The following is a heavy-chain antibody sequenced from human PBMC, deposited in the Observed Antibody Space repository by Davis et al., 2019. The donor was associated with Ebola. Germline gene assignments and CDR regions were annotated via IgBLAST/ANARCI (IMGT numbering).Heavy chain of an antibody. CDR2: MYSSGST. V-gene: IGHV4-59*01. Sequence: PSETLSLTCTVSGDSISHYYWSWIQQTPGKGLEWIGYMYSSGSTNYNPSLKGRVTISLDTSKNQLSLRLTSVTAADTAVYYCARDPHGDYGLSGYYYGFDVWGQGTTVTVSS. CDR1: GDSISHYY. CDR3: ARDPHGDYGLSGYYYGFDV. J-gene: IGHJ6*02. D-gene: IGHD4-17*01.